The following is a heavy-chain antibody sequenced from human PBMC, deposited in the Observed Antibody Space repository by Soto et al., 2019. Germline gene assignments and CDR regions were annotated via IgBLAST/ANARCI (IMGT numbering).Heavy chain of an antibody. CDR1: GFTFSSYA. J-gene: IGHJ4*02. Sequence: LRLSCAASGFTFSSYAMSWVRQAPGKGLEWVSAITGRGGNTYYADSVKGRFAISRDNSENTLYLQINSLRAEDTAVYFCAKDLIATFGVPVLDYWGQGTLVTVSS. CDR3: AKDLIATFGVPVLDY. V-gene: IGHV3-23*01. CDR2: ITGRGGNT. D-gene: IGHD3-3*01.